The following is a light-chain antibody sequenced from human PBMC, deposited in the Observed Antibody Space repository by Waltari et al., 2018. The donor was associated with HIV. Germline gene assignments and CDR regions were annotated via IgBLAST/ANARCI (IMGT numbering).Light chain of an antibody. CDR3: LVWDNNIMV. Sequence: SYELTQPPSVAVALGQTATITCGGIGIGTKDVDWYQQRPGQAPILLIYRDNYRPSGIPERLSGSNSGKTATLTIRSAQAGDEADYYCLVWDNNIMVFGGGTKLTVL. CDR2: RDN. J-gene: IGLJ2*01. V-gene: IGLV3-9*01. CDR1: GIGTKD.